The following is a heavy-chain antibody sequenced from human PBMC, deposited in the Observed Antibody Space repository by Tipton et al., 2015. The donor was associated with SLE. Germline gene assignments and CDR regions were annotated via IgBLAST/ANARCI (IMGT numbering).Heavy chain of an antibody. V-gene: IGHV4-59*01. CDR1: ADSISGYY. D-gene: IGHD6-25*01. J-gene: IGHJ3*02. CDR3: ARDYSSGQGAFDI. Sequence: TLSLTCNVSADSISGYYWSWIRQPPGKGLEWIGYTLHTGGSNYSPSLKSRVTMSVDASRFQFSLKLTSVTAADTAVYYCARDYSSGQGAFDIWGQGTMVTVSS. CDR2: TLHTGGS.